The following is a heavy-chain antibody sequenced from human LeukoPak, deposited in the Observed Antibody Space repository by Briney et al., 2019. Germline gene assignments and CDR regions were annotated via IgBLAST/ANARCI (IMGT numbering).Heavy chain of an antibody. Sequence: SETLSLTCTLSGGSISSYYWCCLREPPGRGRGCLGYIFYSGSANYNPSLKMRVTISVDTSKNQFSLKLSSVTAADTAVYYCARDTYYDSSGYYPGYYYYGMDVWGQGTTVTVSS. CDR3: ARDTYYDSSGYYPGYYYYGMDV. CDR2: IFYSGSA. V-gene: IGHV4-59*01. CDR1: GGSISSYY. D-gene: IGHD3-22*01. J-gene: IGHJ6*02.